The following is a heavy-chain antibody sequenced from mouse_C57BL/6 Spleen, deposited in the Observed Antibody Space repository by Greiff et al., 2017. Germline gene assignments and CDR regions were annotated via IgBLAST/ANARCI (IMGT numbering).Heavy chain of an antibody. CDR1: GYSITSGYY. V-gene: IGHV3-6*01. CDR3: ARGYYGSSAWFAY. CDR2: ISYDGSN. D-gene: IGHD1-1*01. Sequence: EVKLQESGPGLVQPSQSLSLTCSVTGYSITSGYYWNWIRQFPGNKLEWMGYISYDGSNNYNPSLQNRISITRDTSKNQFFLKLNSVTTEDTATYYGARGYYGSSAWFAYWGQGTLVTVSA. J-gene: IGHJ3*01.